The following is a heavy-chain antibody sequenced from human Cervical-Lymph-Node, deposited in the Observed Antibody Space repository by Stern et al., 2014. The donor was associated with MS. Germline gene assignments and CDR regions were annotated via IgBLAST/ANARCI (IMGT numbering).Heavy chain of an antibody. CDR1: GYTFTSYD. V-gene: IGHV1-8*01. CDR3: ARDCKLRRFGSRGWFDP. CDR2: MNPNSGNT. J-gene: IGHJ5*02. Sequence: QMKLVQSGAEVKKPGASVKVSCKASGYTFTSYDINWVRQATGQGLEWMGWMNPNSGNTGYAQKFQGRVTMTRNTSISTAYMELSSLRSEDTAVYYCARDCKLRRFGSRGWFDPWGQGTLVTVSS. D-gene: IGHD3-10*01.